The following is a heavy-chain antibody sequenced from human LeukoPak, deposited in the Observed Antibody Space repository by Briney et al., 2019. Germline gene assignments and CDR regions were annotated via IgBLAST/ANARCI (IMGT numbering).Heavy chain of an antibody. CDR1: GFTVSRTY. D-gene: IGHD1-1*01. CDR3: VKITSVTGGDC. V-gene: IGHV3-53*05. CDR2: IYTGGST. J-gene: IGHJ4*02. Sequence: GGSLRLSCAASGFTVSRTYMSWVRQAPGKGLEWVSVIYTGGSTHYADSVKGRFTISRDNSKNTLYLQMSSLRAEDTAVYYCVKITSVTGGDCWGQGTRLTVSS.